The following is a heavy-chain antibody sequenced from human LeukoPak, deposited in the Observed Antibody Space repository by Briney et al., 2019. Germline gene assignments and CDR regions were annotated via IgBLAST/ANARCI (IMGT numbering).Heavy chain of an antibody. Sequence: GGSLRLSCAASGFTFSSYGMHWVRQAPGKGLEWVAVISYDGSNKYYADSVKGRFTISRDNSKNTLYLQMNSLRAEDTAVYYCAKDKGNTNYYDSSGAFDCWGQGTLVTVSS. D-gene: IGHD3-22*01. J-gene: IGHJ4*02. CDR2: ISYDGSNK. CDR1: GFTFSSYG. V-gene: IGHV3-30*18. CDR3: AKDKGNTNYYDSSGAFDC.